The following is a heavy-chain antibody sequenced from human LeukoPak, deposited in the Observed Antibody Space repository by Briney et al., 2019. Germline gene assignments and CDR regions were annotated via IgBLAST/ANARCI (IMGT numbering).Heavy chain of an antibody. CDR3: AGHPAEMNTL. J-gene: IGHJ4*02. CDR1: GLTFSNYR. V-gene: IGHV3-21*01. D-gene: IGHD5-24*01. Sequence: GGSLRLSCAASGLTFSNYRMNWVRQAPGRGLEWVSSISSSGNYIYYADSMRGRFTISRDNAKNSVYLQMSSLSAEDTAVYYCAGHPAEMNTLWGQGTLVTVSS. CDR2: ISSSGNYI.